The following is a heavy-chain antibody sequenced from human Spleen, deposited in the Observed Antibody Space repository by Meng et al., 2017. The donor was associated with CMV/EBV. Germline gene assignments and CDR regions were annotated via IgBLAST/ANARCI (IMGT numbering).Heavy chain of an antibody. CDR3: ARDGSGYGVFDY. D-gene: IGHD3-22*01. Sequence: TGAVYGGAVSGYYGSWSRKHPGKGLEWIGEINHSGSTNYNPSLKSRVTISVDTSKNQFSLKLSSVTAADTAVYYCARDGSGYGVFDYWGQGTPVTVSS. V-gene: IGHV4-34*01. CDR1: GGAVSGYY. CDR2: INHSGST. J-gene: IGHJ4*02.